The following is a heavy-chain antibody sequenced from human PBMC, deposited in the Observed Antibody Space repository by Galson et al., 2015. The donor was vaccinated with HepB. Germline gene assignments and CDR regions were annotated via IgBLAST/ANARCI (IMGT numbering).Heavy chain of an antibody. CDR2: FRGKGGST. CDR3: AKDITAYSSSWPIFDS. D-gene: IGHD6-13*01. Sequence: LRLSCAASGFTFSNYAMNWVRQAPGKGLEWVSGFRGKGGSTHYADSVKGRFTISRDNSKNTLYLEMNSLRGEDTAIYYCAKDITAYSSSWPIFDSWGQGTLVTVSP. J-gene: IGHJ4*02. CDR1: GFTFSNYA. V-gene: IGHV3-23*01.